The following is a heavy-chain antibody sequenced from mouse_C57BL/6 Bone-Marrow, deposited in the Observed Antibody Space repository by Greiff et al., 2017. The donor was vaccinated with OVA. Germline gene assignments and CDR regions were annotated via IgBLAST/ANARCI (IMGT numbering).Heavy chain of an antibody. CDR2: INPNYGTT. CDR1: GYSFTNYN. CDR3: ARTGNFDF. D-gene: IGHD4-1*01. J-gene: IGHJ2*01. V-gene: IGHV1-39*01. Sequence: VQLPQSGPELVKPGASVKISCKASGYSFTNYNMNSVKQSHGKSLVWIGVINPNYGTTIYNQKFKGKATLTVDQSSSTACMQLNSLTSEDSAVYDGARTGNFDFWGRGTTLTVSS.